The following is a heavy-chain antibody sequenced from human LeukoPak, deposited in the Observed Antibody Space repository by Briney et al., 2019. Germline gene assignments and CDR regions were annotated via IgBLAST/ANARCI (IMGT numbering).Heavy chain of an antibody. V-gene: IGHV4-59*01. J-gene: IGHJ5*02. CDR2: IYYSGST. D-gene: IGHD5-12*01. CDR1: GGSFSSYY. Sequence: SETLSLTCTVSGGSFSSYYWSWMRQPPGKGLEWIGYIYYSGSTDYNPSLKSRVTISVDTSKNQFSLNLSSVTAADTAVYYCARVRYSGYDRDNWFDPWGQGTLVTVSS. CDR3: ARVRYSGYDRDNWFDP.